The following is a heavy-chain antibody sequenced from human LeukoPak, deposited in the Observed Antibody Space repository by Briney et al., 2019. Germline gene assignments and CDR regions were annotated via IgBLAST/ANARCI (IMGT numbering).Heavy chain of an antibody. D-gene: IGHD3-22*01. CDR2: INPSGGST. Sequence: GESLKISCKGSGYTFTTYWIGWVRQAPGQGLEWMGIINPSGGSTSYAQKLQGRVTMTRDTSTSTVYMELSSLRSEDTAVYYCARGSPSTMIPNHRPGGWFDPWGQGTLVTVSS. CDR1: GYTFTTYW. V-gene: IGHV1-46*01. CDR3: ARGSPSTMIPNHRPGGWFDP. J-gene: IGHJ5*02.